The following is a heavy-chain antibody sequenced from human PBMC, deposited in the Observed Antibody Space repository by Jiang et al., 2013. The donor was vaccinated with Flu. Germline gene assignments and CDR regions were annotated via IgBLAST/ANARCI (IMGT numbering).Heavy chain of an antibody. CDR2: ISGSGGDT. CDR3: AKGGGLVVVAADYYGMDV. V-gene: IGHV3-23*01. J-gene: IGHJ6*02. Sequence: RLSCATSGFTFSSHAIHWVRQAPGKGLEWVSAISGSGGDTYYADSVKGRFTISRDNSKNTLYLQMNSLRAEDTAVYYCAKGGGLVVVAADYYGMDVWGQGTTVTVSS. CDR1: GFTFSSHA. D-gene: IGHD2-21*02.